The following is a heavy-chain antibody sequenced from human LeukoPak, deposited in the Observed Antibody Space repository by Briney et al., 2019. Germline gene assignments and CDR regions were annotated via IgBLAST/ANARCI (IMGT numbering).Heavy chain of an antibody. CDR1: GFTFSSYE. D-gene: IGHD6-19*01. J-gene: IGHJ4*02. V-gene: IGHV3-48*03. CDR2: ISTSGSV. Sequence: GGSLRLSCAASGFTFSSYEMNWVSQVPGKWLEWVSYISTSGSVYYADSVRGRFTISRDNAKNSLHLQMNSLRAEDTALYYCARSWLAVAGPEYWGQGTLVTVSS. CDR3: ARSWLAVAGPEY.